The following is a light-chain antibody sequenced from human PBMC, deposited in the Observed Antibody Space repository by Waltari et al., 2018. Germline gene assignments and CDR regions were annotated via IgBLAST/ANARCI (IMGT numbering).Light chain of an antibody. CDR2: VKSDGSH. Sequence: VKLTCSLPGEYSAYAIAWHQQQPLKGPRYLMTVKSDGSHKKGDGISERFSGSSADVDRYLIISRLQSDDEADYFGQTWGTGIQVFGSGTKLTVL. CDR3: QTWGTGIQV. V-gene: IGLV4-69*01. CDR1: GEYSAYA. J-gene: IGLJ3*02.